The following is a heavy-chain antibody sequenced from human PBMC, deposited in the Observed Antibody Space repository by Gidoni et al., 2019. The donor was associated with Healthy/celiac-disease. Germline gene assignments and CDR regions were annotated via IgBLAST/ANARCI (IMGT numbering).Heavy chain of an antibody. CDR3: ARHLYRDGYKLGGLSDFDY. CDR2: IYYSGST. V-gene: IGHV4-39*01. J-gene: IGHJ4*02. CDR1: GGPISSSSYY. Sequence: HLQLQESGPGLVKPSETLSLTCTVSGGPISSSSYYWGWIRQPPGKWLEWIGSIYYSGSTYYNPSLKGRVTISVDTSKNQFSLKLSSVTAADTAVYYCARHLYRDGYKLGGLSDFDYWGQGTLVTVSS. D-gene: IGHD7-27*01.